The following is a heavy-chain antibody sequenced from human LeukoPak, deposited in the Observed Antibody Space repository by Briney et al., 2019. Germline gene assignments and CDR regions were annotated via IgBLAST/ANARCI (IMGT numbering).Heavy chain of an antibody. D-gene: IGHD6-13*01. CDR3: ASVAAAGTYFQH. V-gene: IGHV4-61*02. CDR1: GGSISSGSYY. CDR2: IYTSGST. J-gene: IGHJ1*01. Sequence: SETLSLTCTVSGGSISSGSYYWSWIRQPAGKGLEWIGRIYTSGSTNYNPSLKSRVTILVDTSKNQFSLKLSSVTAADTAVYCCASVAAAGTYFQHWGQGTLVTVSS.